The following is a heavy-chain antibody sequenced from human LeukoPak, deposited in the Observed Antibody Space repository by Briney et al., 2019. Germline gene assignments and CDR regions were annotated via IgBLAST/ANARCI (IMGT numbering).Heavy chain of an antibody. CDR1: GGSISSYY. D-gene: IGHD4-17*01. CDR2: IYYSGST. V-gene: IGHV4-59*01. Sequence: PSETLSLTCTVSGGSISSYYWSWIWQPPGKGLEWIGYIYYSGSTNYNPSLKSRVTISVDTSKNQFSLKLSSVTAADTAVYYCARLQSLGDYGHWYFDLWGRGTLVTVSS. J-gene: IGHJ2*01. CDR3: ARLQSLGDYGHWYFDL.